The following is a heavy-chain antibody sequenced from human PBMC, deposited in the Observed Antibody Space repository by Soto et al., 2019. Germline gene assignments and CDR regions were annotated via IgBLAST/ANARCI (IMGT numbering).Heavy chain of an antibody. CDR2: IIPIFGTA. CDR1: GGTFSSYA. J-gene: IGHJ4*02. Sequence: ASVKVSCKASGGTFSSYAISWVRQAPGQGLEWMGGIIPIFGTANYAQKFQGRVTITADESTSTAYMELSSLRSEDTAVYYCAVSRAVAGSFDYWGQGTMVTVSS. V-gene: IGHV1-69*13. D-gene: IGHD6-19*01. CDR3: AVSRAVAGSFDY.